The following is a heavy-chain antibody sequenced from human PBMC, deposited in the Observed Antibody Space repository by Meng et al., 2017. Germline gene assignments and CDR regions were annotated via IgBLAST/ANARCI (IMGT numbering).Heavy chain of an antibody. CDR3: ALSQEETTVFRFDP. D-gene: IGHD4-17*01. Sequence: QITLKESGPTLAKPTQTLTLTCTFSGFSLSTSGVGVGWIRQPPGKALEWLALIYWDDDKRYSPSLKSRLTITKDTSKNQVVLTMTNMDPVDTATYYCALSQEETTVFRFDPWGQGTLVTVSS. CDR2: IYWDDDK. J-gene: IGHJ5*02. CDR1: GFSLSTSGVG. V-gene: IGHV2-5*02.